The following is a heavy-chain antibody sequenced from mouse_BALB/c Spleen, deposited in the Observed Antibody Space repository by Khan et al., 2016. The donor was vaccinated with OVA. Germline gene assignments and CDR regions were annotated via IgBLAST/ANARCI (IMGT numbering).Heavy chain of an antibody. J-gene: IGHJ2*01. CDR1: GYSFTGYF. CDR3: ARKNGSDFDY. CDR2: INPHIGET. V-gene: IGHV1-20*02. Sequence: VQLKESGPELVKPGASVKISCQASGYSFTGYFMNWVMQSHGKSLEWIGRINPHIGETLYNQKFKGKATLTVDESSRTAHMELRSLASEDSAVYYCARKNGSDFDYWGQGTTLTVSS. D-gene: IGHD1-1*01.